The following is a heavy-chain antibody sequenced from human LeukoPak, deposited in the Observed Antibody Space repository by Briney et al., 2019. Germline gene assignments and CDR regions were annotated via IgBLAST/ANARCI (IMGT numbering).Heavy chain of an antibody. Sequence: GGSLRLSCAASGFTFSSYSMNWVRQAPGKGLEWVSSISSSSSYIYYADSVKGRFTISRDISKNTLYLHMNSLRAEDTAVYYCAKFIYSSWYYFDYWGQGTLVTVSS. V-gene: IGHV3-21*04. J-gene: IGHJ4*02. CDR1: GFTFSSYS. D-gene: IGHD6-13*01. CDR2: ISSSSSYI. CDR3: AKFIYSSWYYFDY.